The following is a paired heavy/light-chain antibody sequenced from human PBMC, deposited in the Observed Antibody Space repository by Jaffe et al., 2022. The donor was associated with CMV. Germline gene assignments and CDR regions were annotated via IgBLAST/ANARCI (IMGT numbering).Light chain of an antibody. CDR1: QSILYSSNNKNY. J-gene: IGKJ2*01. Sequence: DIVMTQSPESLAVSLGERATINCKSSQSILYSSNNKNYLAWYQQKPGQPPKLLISWASTRKSGVPDRFSGSGSGTDFTLTISSLQAEDVAVYYCQQYYSPPHTFGQGTKLEIK. V-gene: IGKV4-1*01. CDR2: WAS. CDR3: QQYYSPPHT.
Heavy chain of an antibody. V-gene: IGHV4-59*01. CDR3: ATYHPFDY. Sequence: QVQLQESGPGLVKPSETLSLTCTVSGGSISSSYWSWIRQSPGQGLEYIGFIHYSEGTNYNPSLKSRVTMSLDTSKNQFSLKLNSVTAADTAVYYCATYHPFDYWGQGTLVTVSS. J-gene: IGHJ4*02. D-gene: IGHD2-2*01. CDR1: GGSISSSY. CDR2: IHYSEGT.